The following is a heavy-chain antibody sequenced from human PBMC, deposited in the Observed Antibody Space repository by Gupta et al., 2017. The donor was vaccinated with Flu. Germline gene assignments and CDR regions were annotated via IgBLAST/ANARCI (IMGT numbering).Heavy chain of an antibody. CDR1: FSRSG. CDR2: IWSDGNNR. V-gene: IGHV3-33*01. J-gene: IGHJ3*02. D-gene: IGHD3-10*01. Sequence: FSRSGMHWVRQAPGKGPVWVAVIWSDGNNRFYADSVKGRFTFSRDNSKSTLSLKMNSLGAEDTAIYYCVRERGPFDAFDIWGQGTMVTVSS. CDR3: VRERGPFDAFDI.